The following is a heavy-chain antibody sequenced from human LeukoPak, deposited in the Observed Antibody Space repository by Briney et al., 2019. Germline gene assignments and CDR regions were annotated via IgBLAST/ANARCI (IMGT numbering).Heavy chain of an antibody. V-gene: IGHV4-4*02. D-gene: IGHD3-10*01. J-gene: IGHJ5*02. CDR1: GGSINSSNW. Sequence: SGTLSLTCAVSGGSINSSNWWSWVRQPPGKGLEWMGEIYHSGSTNYNPSLKSRVTISVDKSKNQFSLKLSSVTAADTAVYYCARDHRFGEHNWFDPWGQGTLVTVSS. CDR2: IYHSGST. CDR3: ARDHRFGEHNWFDP.